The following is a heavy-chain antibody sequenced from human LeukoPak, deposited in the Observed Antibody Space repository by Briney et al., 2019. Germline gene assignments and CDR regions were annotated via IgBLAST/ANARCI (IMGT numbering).Heavy chain of an antibody. CDR2: IWYHGNDV. Sequence: GMSLRLSCSASGFTFGSYGMHWVRQAPGKGLEWVALIWYHGNDVDYADSVKGRFTISRDNSKNTLYLQMNSVRAEDTAVYFCARDFWNEPSKYFYYWGQGTLVTVSS. J-gene: IGHJ4*02. D-gene: IGHD3-3*01. CDR1: GFTFGSYG. CDR3: ARDFWNEPSKYFYY. V-gene: IGHV3-33*01.